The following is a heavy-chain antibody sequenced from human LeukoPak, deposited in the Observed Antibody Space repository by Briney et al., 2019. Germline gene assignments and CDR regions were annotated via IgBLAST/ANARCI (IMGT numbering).Heavy chain of an antibody. J-gene: IGHJ6*02. D-gene: IGHD4-4*01. CDR2: ISYDGSNK. Sequence: PGGSLRLSCAASGFTFSSYGMHWVRQAPGKGLEWVAVISYDGSNKYYADSVKGRFTISRDNSKNTLYLQMNSLRAEDTAVYCCAKGKYSNVYDYYYGMDVWGQGTTVTVSS. CDR3: AKGKYSNVYDYYYGMDV. V-gene: IGHV3-30*18. CDR1: GFTFSSYG.